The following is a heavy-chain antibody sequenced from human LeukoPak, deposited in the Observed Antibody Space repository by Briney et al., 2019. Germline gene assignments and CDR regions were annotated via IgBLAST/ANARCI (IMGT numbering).Heavy chain of an antibody. Sequence: SETLSLTCTVSDYSISSGYYWGWIRQPPGKGLEWIGSIYYSGSTYYNPSLKSRVTISVDTSKNQFSLKLSSVTAADTAVYYCAREASPDYWGQGTLVTVSS. CDR2: IYYSGST. CDR3: AREASPDY. J-gene: IGHJ4*02. V-gene: IGHV4-38-2*02. CDR1: DYSISSGYY.